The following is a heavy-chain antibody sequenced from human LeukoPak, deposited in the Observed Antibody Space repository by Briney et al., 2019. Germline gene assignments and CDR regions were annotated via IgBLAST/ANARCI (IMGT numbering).Heavy chain of an antibody. CDR1: RGXFSGYY. CDR3: AGGVQWLVFAN. Sequence: SETLSLTCDVYRGXFSGYYWSWIRQTPAKGMEWIGEINDGGSANYNPSLKSRVTLSVDTSKNQFSLKLSSVTAADTAFYYCAGGVQWLVFANWGQGNLVTVSS. CDR2: INDGGSA. V-gene: IGHV4-34*01. D-gene: IGHD6-19*01. J-gene: IGHJ4*02.